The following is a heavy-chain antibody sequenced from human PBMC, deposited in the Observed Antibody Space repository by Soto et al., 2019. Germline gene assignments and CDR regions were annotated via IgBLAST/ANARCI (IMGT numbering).Heavy chain of an antibody. CDR2: IYYSGST. J-gene: IGHJ6*02. CDR3: ARDGGCSSTSCYLSHYYYGMDV. D-gene: IGHD2-2*01. Sequence: SETLSLTCTVSGGSIISYYWSWIRQPPGKGLEWIGYIYYSGSTNYNPSLKSRVTISVDTSKNQFSLKLSSVTAADTAVYYCARDGGCSSTSCYLSHYYYGMDVWGQGTTVTVSS. CDR1: GGSIISYY. V-gene: IGHV4-59*01.